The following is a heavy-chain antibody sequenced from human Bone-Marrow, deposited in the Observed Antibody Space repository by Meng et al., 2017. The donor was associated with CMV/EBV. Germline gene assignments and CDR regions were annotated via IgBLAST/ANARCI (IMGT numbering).Heavy chain of an antibody. V-gene: IGHV3-23*01. CDR1: GFTFSSYA. Sequence: GGSLRLSCAASGFTFSSYAMSWVRQAPGKGLEWVSAISGSGGSTYYADSVKGRFTISRDNSKNTLYLQMNSLRAEDTAVYYCARDVVAARPPNWFDPWGQGTRVTVSS. D-gene: IGHD6-6*01. J-gene: IGHJ5*02. CDR2: ISGSGGST. CDR3: ARDVVAARPPNWFDP.